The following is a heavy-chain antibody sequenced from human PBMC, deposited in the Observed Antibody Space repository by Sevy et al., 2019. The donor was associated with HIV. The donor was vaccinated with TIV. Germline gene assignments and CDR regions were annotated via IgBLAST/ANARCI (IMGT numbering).Heavy chain of an antibody. CDR2: INPNSGGT. J-gene: IGHJ3*02. D-gene: IGHD6-13*01. CDR3: ARGLKAAAGGAFDI. V-gene: IGHV1-2*06. CDR1: GYTFTSYG. Sequence: ASVKVSCKASGYTFTSYGISWVRQAPGQGLEWMGRINPNSGGTNYAQKFQGRVTMTRDTSISTAYMELSRLRSDDTAVYYCARGLKAAAGGAFDIWGQGTMVTVSS.